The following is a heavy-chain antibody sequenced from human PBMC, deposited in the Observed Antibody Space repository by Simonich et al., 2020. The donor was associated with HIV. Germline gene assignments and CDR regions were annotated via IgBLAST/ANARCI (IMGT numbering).Heavy chain of an antibody. CDR2: INHRGSP. CDR3: ARREGFWFDP. V-gene: IGHV4-34*01. Sequence: QVHLQQWGAGLLKPSETLSLTCAVYGESFSSYYWTWIRQPPGKGLEWIGEINHRGSPNYNPSLESRVTISRDTSKNQFSLKLRFVTAADTAVYYCARREGFWFDPWGQGALVLVSS. J-gene: IGHJ5*02. CDR1: GESFSSYY.